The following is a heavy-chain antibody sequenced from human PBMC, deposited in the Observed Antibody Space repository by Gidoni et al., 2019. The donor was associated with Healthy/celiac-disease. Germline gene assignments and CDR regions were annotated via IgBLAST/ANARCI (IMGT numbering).Heavy chain of an antibody. J-gene: IGHJ4*02. V-gene: IGHV3-30*18. Sequence: VQPGLSLRLSCAASGFTFSSYGMHWVRQAPGKGLEWVAVISYDGSNKYYADSVKGRFTISRDNSKNTLYLQMNSLRAEETAVYYCAKDRSSGAFDDWGQGTLVTVSS. CDR2: ISYDGSNK. CDR1: GFTFSSYG. D-gene: IGHD6-25*01. CDR3: AKDRSSGAFDD.